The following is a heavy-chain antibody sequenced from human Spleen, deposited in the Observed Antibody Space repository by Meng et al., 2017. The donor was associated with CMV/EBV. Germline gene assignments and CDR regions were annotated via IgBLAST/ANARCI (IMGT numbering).Heavy chain of an antibody. Sequence: SVKVSCKASGYTFTGYYMHWLRQAPGQGLEWMGRIIPILGIANYAQKFQGRVTITADKSTSTAYMELSSLRSEDTAVYYCARGSGYYIAEYFQHWGQGTLVTVSS. CDR1: GYTFTGYY. CDR3: ARGSGYYIAEYFQH. V-gene: IGHV1-69*04. CDR2: IIPILGIA. D-gene: IGHD3-3*01. J-gene: IGHJ1*01.